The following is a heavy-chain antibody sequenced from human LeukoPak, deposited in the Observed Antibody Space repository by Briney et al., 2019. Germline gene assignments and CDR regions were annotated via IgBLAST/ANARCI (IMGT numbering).Heavy chain of an antibody. CDR1: GYSISSGYY. J-gene: IGHJ3*02. CDR2: IYHSGST. Sequence: PSETLSLTCTVSGYSISSGYYWGWIRQPPGKGLERIGSIYHSGSTYYNPSLKSRVTISVDTSKNQYSLKLSSVTAADTAVYYCARDETRMGAFDIWGQGTMVTVSS. V-gene: IGHV4-38-2*02. D-gene: IGHD2-15*01. CDR3: ARDETRMGAFDI.